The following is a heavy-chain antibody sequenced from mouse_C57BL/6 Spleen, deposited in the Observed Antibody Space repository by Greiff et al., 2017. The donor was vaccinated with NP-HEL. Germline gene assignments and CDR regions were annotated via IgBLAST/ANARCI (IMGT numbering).Heavy chain of an antibody. CDR1: GYTFTSYW. CDR2: IDPSDSYT. D-gene: IGHD2-4*01. CDR3: ARGDYDYLFAY. V-gene: IGHV1-69*01. J-gene: IGHJ3*01. Sequence: QVQLQQPGAELVMPGASVKLSCKASGYTFTSYWMHWVKQRPGQGLEWIGEIDPSDSYTNYNQKFKGKSTLTVDKSSSTAYMQLSSLTSEDSAVYYCARGDYDYLFAYWGQGTLVTVSA.